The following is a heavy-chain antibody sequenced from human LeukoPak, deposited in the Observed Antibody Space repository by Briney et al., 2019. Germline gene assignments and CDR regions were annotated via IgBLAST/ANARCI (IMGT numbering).Heavy chain of an antibody. J-gene: IGHJ4*02. CDR2: IRHDGSNE. CDR3: WKEGRPYDSGTYYFDF. V-gene: IGHV3-30*02. Sequence: GDSVSLSCVGSGFNFKSYGMHWLRQAAGKGLAWVAFIRHDGSNEYYPDSVKGRFTVSRDNSKNTLFPQMNSLRVEEMAVYYCWKEGRPYDSGTYYFDFWGRGTLVTVSS. D-gene: IGHD3-10*01. CDR1: GFNFKSYG.